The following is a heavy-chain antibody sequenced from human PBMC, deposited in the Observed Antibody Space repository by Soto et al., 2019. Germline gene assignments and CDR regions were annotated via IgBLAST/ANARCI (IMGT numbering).Heavy chain of an antibody. D-gene: IGHD6-13*01. CDR1: GYTFPNYL. CDR3: ARELTPATAPTFSTGKVRGLKNYFDP. V-gene: IGHV1-46*01. CDR2: VNPSGGAT. Sequence: QVQLMQSGAEVKKPGASVTVSCRASGYTFPNYLLHWVRMAPGQGLEWLGLVNPSGGATTYAPKFQDRITMTSDSSTTTIFMELSSLKSEDTAIYYCARELTPATAPTFSTGKVRGLKNYFDPWGQGTLVIVSS. J-gene: IGHJ5*02.